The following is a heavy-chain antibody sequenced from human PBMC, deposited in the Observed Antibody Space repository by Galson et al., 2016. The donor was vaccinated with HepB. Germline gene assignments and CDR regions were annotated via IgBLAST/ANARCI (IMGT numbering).Heavy chain of an antibody. CDR3: ATCLAPESEGGYFDY. V-gene: IGHV3-7*01. CDR1: GFTFSSYW. Sequence: SLRLSCAASGFTFSSYWMTWVRQAPGKGLQGVASIKENGDERYYVHSVKGRFTVSRDNAKNSMYMQMNSLRDEDTAVYYCATCLAPESEGGYFDYCGQGTLVTVSS. D-gene: IGHD1-14*01. CDR2: IKENGDER. J-gene: IGHJ4*02.